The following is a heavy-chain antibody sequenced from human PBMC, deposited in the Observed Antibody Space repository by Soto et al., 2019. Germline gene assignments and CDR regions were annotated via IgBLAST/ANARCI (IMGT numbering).Heavy chain of an antibody. CDR2: IIPLFGKA. Sequence: ASVKVSCKAPGSTFSTFAFHWVRQAPGQGLESMGEIIPLFGKANYAQKFQGRVTFSADRSTTTVFMEVNRLKSDDTAVYYCVRRSINLPDYFQTCGQGTVVTVSS. V-gene: IGHV1-69*06. J-gene: IGHJ1*01. CDR1: GSTFSTFA. CDR3: VRRSINLPDYFQT. D-gene: IGHD2-21*01.